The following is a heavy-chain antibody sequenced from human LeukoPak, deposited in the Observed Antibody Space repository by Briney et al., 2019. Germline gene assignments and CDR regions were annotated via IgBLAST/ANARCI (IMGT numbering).Heavy chain of an antibody. V-gene: IGHV1-69*13. J-gene: IGHJ4*02. CDR1: GYTFTSYA. D-gene: IGHD2-2*01. CDR2: IIPIFGTA. CDR3: ARECSSASCGDY. Sequence: ASVKVSCKASGYTFTSYAMHWVRQAPGQGLEWMGGIIPIFGTANYAQKFQGRVTITADESTSTAYMELSSLRSEDTAVYYCARECSSASCGDYWGQGTLVTVSS.